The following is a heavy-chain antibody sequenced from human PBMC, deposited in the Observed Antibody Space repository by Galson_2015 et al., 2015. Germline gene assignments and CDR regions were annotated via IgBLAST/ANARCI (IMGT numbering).Heavy chain of an antibody. V-gene: IGHV3-30-3*01. CDR3: ARPRSTVTTDFSFYSGMDV. J-gene: IGHJ6*02. Sequence: SLRLSCAASGFTFSSYAMHWVRQAPGKGLEWVAVISYDGSNKYYADSVKGRFTISRDNSKNTLYLQMNSLRAEDTAVYYCARPRSTVTTDFSFYSGMDVWRQGTTVAASS. D-gene: IGHD4-17*01. CDR2: ISYDGSNK. CDR1: GFTFSSYA.